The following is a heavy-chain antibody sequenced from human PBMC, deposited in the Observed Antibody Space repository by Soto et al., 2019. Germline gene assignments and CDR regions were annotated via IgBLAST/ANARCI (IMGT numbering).Heavy chain of an antibody. CDR1: GFTFSTYS. CDR2: LSGGGANT. CDR3: ARWDGYGDE. Sequence: EVQLLESGGGLVQPGWSLRLSCAASGFTFSTYSMAWVRQTPGKGPAGVSGLSGGGANTFYADSVRGRFTISVDNYRNTVSLPMNSLRVEDTAIYYCARWDGYGDEWGQGTLVTVSS. J-gene: IGHJ4*02. V-gene: IGHV3-23*01. D-gene: IGHD5-12*01.